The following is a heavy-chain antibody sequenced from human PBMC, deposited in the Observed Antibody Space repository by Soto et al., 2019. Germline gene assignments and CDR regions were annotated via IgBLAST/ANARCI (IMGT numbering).Heavy chain of an antibody. Sequence: GGSLRLSCAASGFTSSNYWMSWVRQAPGKGLEWVANIKQDGSEKYYVDSVKGRFTLSRDNAQNSLQLQMNSLRAEDTAIYFCARVAYGDGWIFDHWGEGTLVTVSS. CDR3: ARVAYGDGWIFDH. V-gene: IGHV3-7*01. CDR1: GFTSSNYW. D-gene: IGHD6-19*01. CDR2: IKQDGSEK. J-gene: IGHJ4*01.